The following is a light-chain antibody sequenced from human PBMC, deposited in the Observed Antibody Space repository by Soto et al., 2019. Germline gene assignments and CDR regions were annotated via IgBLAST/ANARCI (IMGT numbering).Light chain of an antibody. Sequence: IQMTQSPPSLSASVGDRVTITCRASQAISNYLAWYQQKPGKAPTLLIHEASILQRGVPSRFSGSNSGTDFTLTISSLQAEDFATYYCQQTRSYPSTFGGGTKVDIK. CDR2: EAS. CDR1: QAISNY. CDR3: QQTRSYPST. J-gene: IGKJ4*01. V-gene: IGKV1-13*02.